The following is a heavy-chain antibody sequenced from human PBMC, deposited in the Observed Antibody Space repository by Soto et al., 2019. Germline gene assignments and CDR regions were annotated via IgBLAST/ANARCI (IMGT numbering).Heavy chain of an antibody. D-gene: IGHD3-10*01. V-gene: IGHV3-23*01. J-gene: IGHJ6*02. CDR1: GFTFSSYA. CDR2: ISGDGFST. Sequence: EVQLLESGGGLVQPGGSLRLSCAASGFTFSSYAVSWVRQAPGKGLEWVSSISGDGFSTYYADSVKGRLTISRDNSKNTLYLQMNSLRAEDTAVYYWARRGGFGEEPKYYYYGMDVWGQGTTVTVSS. CDR3: ARRGGFGEEPKYYYYGMDV.